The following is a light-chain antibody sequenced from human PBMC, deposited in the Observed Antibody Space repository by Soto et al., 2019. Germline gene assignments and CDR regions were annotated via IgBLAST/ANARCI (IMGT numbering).Light chain of an antibody. Sequence: EVLMTQSPATLSVSPGERATLSCRASQRVDDSHLAWYQLRPGQAPRLLIYGASTRATGIPDRFSGSGSGTDFTLTISSLQSEDFALYYCQQYNDWPLTVGQGTKVDIK. J-gene: IGKJ1*01. V-gene: IGKV3D-15*01. CDR3: QQYNDWPLT. CDR2: GAS. CDR1: QRVDDSH.